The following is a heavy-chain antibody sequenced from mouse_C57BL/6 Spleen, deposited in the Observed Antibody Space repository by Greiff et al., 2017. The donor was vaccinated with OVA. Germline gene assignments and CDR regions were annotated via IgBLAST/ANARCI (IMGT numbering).Heavy chain of an antibody. V-gene: IGHV14-4*01. CDR2: IDPENGDT. J-gene: IGHJ3*01. CDR1: GFNIKDDY. CDR3: TTEAVRRSPGAD. Sequence: VQLQQSGAELVRPGASVKLSCTASGFNIKDDYMHWVKQRPEQGLEWIGWIDPENGDTEYASKFQGKATITADTSSNTAYLQLSSLTSEDTAVYYWTTEAVRRSPGADWGQGTLVTVSA. D-gene: IGHD2-14*01.